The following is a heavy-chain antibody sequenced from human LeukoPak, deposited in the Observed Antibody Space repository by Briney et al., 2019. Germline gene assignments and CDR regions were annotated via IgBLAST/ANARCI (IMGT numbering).Heavy chain of an antibody. J-gene: IGHJ4*02. CDR1: GFSFSSYS. CDR3: ARASSGWAVDLYYFDY. D-gene: IGHD6-19*01. V-gene: IGHV3-21*01. CDR2: ISSTSSYI. Sequence: PRGSLRLSCAASGFSFSSYSMNWVRQAPGKGLEWVSSISSTSSYIYYADSVKGRFTISRDNTKNSLYLQMNSLRAEDTAVYYCARASSGWAVDLYYFDYWGQGTLVTVS.